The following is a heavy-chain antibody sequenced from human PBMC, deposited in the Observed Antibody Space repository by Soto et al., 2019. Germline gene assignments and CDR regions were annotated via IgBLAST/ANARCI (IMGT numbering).Heavy chain of an antibody. V-gene: IGHV4-31*03. CDR3: ARDFLVSSGWYRGGMDV. J-gene: IGHJ6*02. CDR1: GGSISSGGYY. CDR2: IYYSGST. Sequence: SETLFLTCTVSGGSISSGGYYWSWIRQHPGKGLEWIGYIYYSGSTYYNPSLKSRVTISVDTSKNQFSLKLSSVTAADTAVYYCARDFLVSSGWYRGGMDVWGQGTTVTVSS. D-gene: IGHD6-19*01.